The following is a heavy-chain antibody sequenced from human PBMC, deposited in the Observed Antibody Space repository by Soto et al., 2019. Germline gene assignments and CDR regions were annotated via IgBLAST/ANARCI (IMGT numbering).Heavy chain of an antibody. V-gene: IGHV3-9*01. CDR2: ISWDSENI. CDR1: GFTFEDHA. D-gene: IGHD6-6*01. J-gene: IGHJ4*02. CDR3: AKDRGSSSAGIDY. Sequence: PGGSPSLSCSASGFTFEDHAMHWVRQAPGKGLEWVSSISWDSENIGYADFAKGRFTISRDNGKQYLYLQMNSLRAEDTALYYCAKDRGSSSAGIDYWGKGSLVTVSS.